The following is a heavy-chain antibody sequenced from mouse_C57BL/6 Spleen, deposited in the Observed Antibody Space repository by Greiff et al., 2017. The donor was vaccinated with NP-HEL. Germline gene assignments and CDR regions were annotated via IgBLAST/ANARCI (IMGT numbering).Heavy chain of an antibody. CDR2: IYPRSGNT. J-gene: IGHJ1*03. D-gene: IGHD2-1*01. CDR1: GYTFTSYG. V-gene: IGHV1-81*01. Sequence: QVQLKESGAELARPGASVKLSCKASGYTFTSYGISWVKQRTGQGLEWIGEIYPRSGNTYYNEKFKGKATLTADKSSSTAYMELRSLTSEDSAVYFCARYYGNYDWYFDVWGTGTTVTVSS. CDR3: ARYYGNYDWYFDV.